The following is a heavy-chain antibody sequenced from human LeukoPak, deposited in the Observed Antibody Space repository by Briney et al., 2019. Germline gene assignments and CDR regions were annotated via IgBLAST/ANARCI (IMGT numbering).Heavy chain of an antibody. J-gene: IGHJ3*02. CDR2: IYYSGST. CDR3: ARDGGYYDSSGYYHDAFDI. Sequence: SETLSLTCTVSGGSISSSSYYWGWIRQPPGKGLEWIGSIYYSGSTYYNPSLKSRVTISVDTSKNQFSLKLSSVTAADTAVYYCARDGGYYDSSGYYHDAFDIWGQGTMVTVSS. V-gene: IGHV4-39*07. CDR1: GGSISSSSYY. D-gene: IGHD3-22*01.